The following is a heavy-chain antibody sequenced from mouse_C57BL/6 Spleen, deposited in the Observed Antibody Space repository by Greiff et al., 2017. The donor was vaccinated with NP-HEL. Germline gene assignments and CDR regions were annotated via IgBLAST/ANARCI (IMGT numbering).Heavy chain of an antibody. CDR3: ARRHYSNRYAMDY. CDR2: IDPSDSYT. J-gene: IGHJ4*01. Sequence: QVQLQQSGAELVMPGASVKLSCKASGYTFTSYWMHWVKQRPGQGLEWIGEIDPSDSYTNYNQKFKGKSTLTVDKSSSTAYMQLSSLTSEDAAVYYCARRHYSNRYAMDYWGQGTSVTVSS. D-gene: IGHD2-5*01. CDR1: GYTFTSYW. V-gene: IGHV1-69*01.